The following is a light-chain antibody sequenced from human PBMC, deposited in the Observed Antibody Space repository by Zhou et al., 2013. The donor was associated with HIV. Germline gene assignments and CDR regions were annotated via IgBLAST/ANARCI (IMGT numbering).Light chain of an antibody. V-gene: IGKV3-20*01. CDR2: GAS. CDR1: QTISSN. Sequence: EIVMTQSPTTLSVSLGERATLSCRASQTISSNLAWYQQKPGQAPRLLIYGASSRATGIPDRFSGSGSGTDFTLTISRLEPEDFAVYYCQQYGSSPFTFGLGP. CDR3: QQYGSSPFT. J-gene: IGKJ3*01.